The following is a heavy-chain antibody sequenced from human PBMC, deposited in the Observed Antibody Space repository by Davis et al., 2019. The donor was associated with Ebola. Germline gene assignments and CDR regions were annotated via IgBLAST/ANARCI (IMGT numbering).Heavy chain of an antibody. CDR2: IWYDGSNK. CDR1: GFTFSSYG. J-gene: IGHJ4*02. V-gene: IGHV3-33*01. D-gene: IGHD3-3*01. CDR3: ARGPDQNYDFWSGYSTNFDY. Sequence: GESLKIPCAASGFTFSSYGMHWVRQAPGKGLEWVAVIWYDGSNKYYADSVKGRFTISRDNSKNTLYLQMNSLRAEDTAVYYCARGPDQNYDFWSGYSTNFDYWGQGTLVTVSS.